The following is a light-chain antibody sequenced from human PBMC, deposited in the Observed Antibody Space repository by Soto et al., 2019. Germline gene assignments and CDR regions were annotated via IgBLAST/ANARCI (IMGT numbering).Light chain of an antibody. CDR3: QQYNSYPGT. J-gene: IGKJ1*01. CDR2: KAS. Sequence: DIQMTQSPSTLSASVGDRVTITCRASQSISSWLAWYQQKPGKAPKLLIYKASSLESGVPSRFNGSGSGTEFTLTISSLQPDDFATYYCQQYNSYPGTFGQGTKVEIK. V-gene: IGKV1-5*03. CDR1: QSISSW.